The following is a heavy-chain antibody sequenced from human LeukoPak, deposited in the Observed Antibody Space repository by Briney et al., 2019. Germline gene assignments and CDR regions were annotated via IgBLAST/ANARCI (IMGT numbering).Heavy chain of an antibody. D-gene: IGHD2-15*01. J-gene: IGHJ5*02. V-gene: IGHV3-73*01. Sequence: GGSLKLSCVASGYSSSDSSVHWVRQSSGRGLEWVGLIDKKDNLYATAYAESVKGRFTISRDDSRDTAFLHMDSLKTEDTALYFCTRDRGTYNWFDPWGQGTLVTVSS. CDR2: IDKKDNLYAT. CDR1: GYSSSDSS. CDR3: TRDRGTYNWFDP.